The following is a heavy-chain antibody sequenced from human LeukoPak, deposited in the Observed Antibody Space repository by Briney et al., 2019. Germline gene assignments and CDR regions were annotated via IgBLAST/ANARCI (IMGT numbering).Heavy chain of an antibody. Sequence: GSPRPFLAASGFTFRRYSMNWIRQAPGKGLEGVSSISSSTSYIYYADSVKGRFTISKDNAKNSLYLQMNSLRAEDTAVYYCARAGGSTVSHSDYWGQGTLVTVSS. J-gene: IGHJ4*02. CDR2: ISSSTSYI. D-gene: IGHD4-17*01. CDR1: GFTFRRYS. V-gene: IGHV3-21*01. CDR3: ARAGGSTVSHSDY.